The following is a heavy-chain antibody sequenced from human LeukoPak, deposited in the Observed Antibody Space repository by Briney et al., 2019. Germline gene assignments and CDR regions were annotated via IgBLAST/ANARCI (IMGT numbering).Heavy chain of an antibody. CDR1: GYTFTGYY. J-gene: IGHJ5*02. Sequence: ASVKVSCKASGYTFTGYYMHWVRQAPGQGLEWMGWMNPKSGDAGYADKFQGRVAITRDTSINTAYLELSALTSDDTAVYYCARGPFGNCGGGPCHFRDIDNWYDPWGQGTLVTVSS. V-gene: IGHV1-8*03. CDR3: ARGPFGNCGGGPCHFRDIDNWYDP. CDR2: MNPKSGDA. D-gene: IGHD2-21*01.